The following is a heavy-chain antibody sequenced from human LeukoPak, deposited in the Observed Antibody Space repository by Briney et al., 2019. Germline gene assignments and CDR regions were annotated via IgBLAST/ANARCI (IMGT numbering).Heavy chain of an antibody. CDR1: GFTFSSYA. D-gene: IGHD3-10*01. V-gene: IGHV3-23*01. CDR2: ISGSGGST. Sequence: GGSLRLSCAASGFTFSSYAMSWVRQAPGKGLEWVSAISGSGGSTYYADSVKGRFTISRDNSKNTLYLQMNNLSADDTAVYYCAKGTRPRGSYYNDFWGQGTLVTVSS. CDR3: AKGTRPRGSYYNDF. J-gene: IGHJ4*02.